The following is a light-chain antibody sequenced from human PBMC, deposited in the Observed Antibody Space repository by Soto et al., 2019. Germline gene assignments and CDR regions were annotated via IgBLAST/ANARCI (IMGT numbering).Light chain of an antibody. V-gene: IGKV1-39*01. CDR2: AAS. Sequence: IQMTQSPSSLSASVGDRVTITCRASQSISSYLNWYQQKPGKAPKLLIYAASILQSGVPSRFSGSGSGTDFTLTISSLQPEDFATYYCQQSYSTSSTFGQGTKLEIK. CDR3: QQSYSTSST. CDR1: QSISSY. J-gene: IGKJ2*01.